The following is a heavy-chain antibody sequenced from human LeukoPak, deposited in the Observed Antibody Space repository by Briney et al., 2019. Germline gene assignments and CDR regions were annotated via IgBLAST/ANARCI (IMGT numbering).Heavy chain of an antibody. CDR2: IYYSGST. V-gene: IGHV4-39*07. D-gene: IGHD3-9*01. CDR3: ARDVLEVYYDILTGYPRHNWFDP. CDR1: GGSMSSSSYY. J-gene: IGHJ5*02. Sequence: PSETLSLTCTVSGGSMSSSSYYWGWIRQPPGKGLEWIGSIYYSGSTNYNPSLKSRVTISVDTSKNQFSLKLSSVTAADTAVYYCARDVLEVYYDILTGYPRHNWFDPWGQGTLVTVSS.